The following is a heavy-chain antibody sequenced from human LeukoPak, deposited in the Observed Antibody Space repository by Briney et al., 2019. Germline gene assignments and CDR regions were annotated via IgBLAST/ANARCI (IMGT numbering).Heavy chain of an antibody. CDR3: AREVSSADYYHYYGMDV. CDR1: GGSIIRSDYY. V-gene: IGHV4-39*01. D-gene: IGHD2-2*01. CDR2: IYYSGST. J-gene: IGHJ6*02. Sequence: ETLSLTCTVSGGSIIRSDYYWGWIRQPPGKGLEWIGSIYYSGSTYYNPSLKSRVTISVDTSKNQFSLQLNSVTAADTAIYYCAREVSSADYYHYYGMDVWSQGTSVTVSS.